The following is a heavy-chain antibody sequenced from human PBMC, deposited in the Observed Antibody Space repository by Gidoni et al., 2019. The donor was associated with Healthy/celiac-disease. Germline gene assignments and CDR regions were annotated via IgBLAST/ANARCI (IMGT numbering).Heavy chain of an antibody. D-gene: IGHD6-13*01. J-gene: IGHJ5*02. Sequence: QITLKESGPTLVKPTQTLTLTCTFSGFSLSTSGVGVGWIRQPPGKALEWLALIYWNDDKRYSPSLKSRLTITKDTSKNQVVLTMTNMDPVDTATYYCARLWHRIAAAGTDWFDPWGQGTLVTVSS. V-gene: IGHV2-5*01. CDR1: GFSLSTSGVG. CDR2: IYWNDDK. CDR3: ARLWHRIAAAGTDWFDP.